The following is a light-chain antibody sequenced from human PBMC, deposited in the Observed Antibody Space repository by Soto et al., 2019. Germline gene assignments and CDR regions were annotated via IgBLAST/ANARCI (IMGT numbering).Light chain of an antibody. J-gene: IGKJ2*01. CDR3: QQYNNWPRTYT. CDR1: PSVSSN. V-gene: IGKV3-15*01. CDR2: GAS. Sequence: EIVMTQSPATLSVSPGERATLSCRASPSVSSNLAWYQQKPGQAPRLLIYGASTRATGIPARFSGSGSGTEFTLTISSLQAEDFAVYYCQQYNNWPRTYTFGQGTKLEIK.